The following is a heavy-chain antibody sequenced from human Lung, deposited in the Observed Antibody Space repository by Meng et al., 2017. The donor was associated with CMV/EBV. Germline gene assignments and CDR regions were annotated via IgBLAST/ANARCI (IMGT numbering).Heavy chain of an antibody. V-gene: IGHV4-34*01. CDR1: GGSFSGYY. Sequence: GSLRLSCAVYGGSFSGYYWSWIRQPPGKGLEWIGEINHSGSTNYNPSLKSRVTISVDKSKNQFSLKLSSVTAADTAVYYCARDNKTYYDFWSGYFKDYYYGMDVWGQGTXVTVSS. J-gene: IGHJ6*02. CDR3: ARDNKTYYDFWSGYFKDYYYGMDV. CDR2: INHSGST. D-gene: IGHD3-3*01.